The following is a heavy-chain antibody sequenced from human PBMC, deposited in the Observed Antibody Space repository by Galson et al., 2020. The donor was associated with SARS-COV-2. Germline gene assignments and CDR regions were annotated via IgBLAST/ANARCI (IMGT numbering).Heavy chain of an antibody. D-gene: IGHD3-22*01. CDR2: VYPSGTT. CDR1: GYSVSTTNY. J-gene: IGHJ2*01. CDR3: ARQGVNMIVLVTVPGWYFDL. Sequence: TSETLSLTCTVSGYSVSTTNYWGWVRQPPGRGLEWIGSVYPSGTTYYNPSLKSRVTISVDTSKNQFSLRLDSVTAADTALYYCARQGVNMIVLVTVPGWYFDLWGRGTLVTVSS. V-gene: IGHV4-38-2*02.